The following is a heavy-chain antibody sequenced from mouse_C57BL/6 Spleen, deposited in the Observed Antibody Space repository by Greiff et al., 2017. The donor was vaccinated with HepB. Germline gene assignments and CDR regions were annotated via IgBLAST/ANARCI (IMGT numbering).Heavy chain of an antibody. CDR1: GYAFSSSW. D-gene: IGHD1-1*01. Sequence: QVQLQQSGPELVKPGASVKISCKASGYAFSSSWMNWVKQRPGKGLEWIGRIYPGDGDTNYNGKFKGKATLTADKSSSTAYMQLSSLTSEDSAVYFCARSSYYGSDWYFDVWGTGTTVTVSS. J-gene: IGHJ1*03. CDR2: IYPGDGDT. CDR3: ARSSYYGSDWYFDV. V-gene: IGHV1-82*01.